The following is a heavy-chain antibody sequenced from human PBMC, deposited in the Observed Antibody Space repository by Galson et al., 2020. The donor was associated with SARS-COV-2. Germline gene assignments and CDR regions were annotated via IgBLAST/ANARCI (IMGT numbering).Heavy chain of an antibody. CDR3: ALRTLRQVGPGYRVY. CDR1: VFPLSTRETA. J-gene: IGHJ4*02. V-gene: IGHV2-5*02. Sequence: SGHTLVKPTETLTVTCTFSVFPLSTRETAVAWIRQPPVQPLEWLALIHRDDDRRYSPSLKSRLTLMKDTSKNLVVLTLASTVPVDTATYYCALRTLRQVGPGYRVYWGQGTLVAVSS. D-gene: IGHD1-26*01. CDR2: IHRDDDR.